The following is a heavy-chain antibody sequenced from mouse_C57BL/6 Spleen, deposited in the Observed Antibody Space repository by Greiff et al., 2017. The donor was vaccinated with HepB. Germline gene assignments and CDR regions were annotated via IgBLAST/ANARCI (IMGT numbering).Heavy chain of an antibody. CDR2: IYPGSGST. J-gene: IGHJ2*01. V-gene: IGHV1-55*01. Sequence: QVQLQQPGAELVKPGASVKMSCKASGYTFTSYWITWVKQRPGQGLEWIGDIYPGSGSTNYNEKFKSKATLTVDTSSSTAYMQLSSLTSEDSAVYYCARSGGYDYDGLYYFDYWGQGTTLTVSS. D-gene: IGHD2-4*01. CDR1: GYTFTSYW. CDR3: ARSGGYDYDGLYYFDY.